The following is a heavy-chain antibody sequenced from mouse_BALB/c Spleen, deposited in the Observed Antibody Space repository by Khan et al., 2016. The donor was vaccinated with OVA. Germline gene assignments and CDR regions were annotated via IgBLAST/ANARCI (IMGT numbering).Heavy chain of an antibody. CDR3: TRHGYVAWFTY. CDR1: GYSFTSYY. Sequence: VHVKQSGPELMKPGASVKISCKASGYSFTSYYIHWVMQSHGTSLEWIGYIDPFSGGTTYNQKFKGKATLTLDKSSSTAYIHLSNLTSEDSAVYYCTRHGYVAWFTYWGQGTLVTVSA. D-gene: IGHD2-2*01. CDR2: IDPFSGGT. V-gene: IGHV1S135*01. J-gene: IGHJ3*01.